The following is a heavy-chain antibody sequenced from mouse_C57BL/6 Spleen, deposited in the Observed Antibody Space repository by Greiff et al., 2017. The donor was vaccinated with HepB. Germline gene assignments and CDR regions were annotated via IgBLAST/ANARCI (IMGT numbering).Heavy chain of an antibody. D-gene: IGHD2-4*01. V-gene: IGHV5-6*01. CDR1: GFTFSSYG. J-gene: IGHJ3*01. CDR3: ARGDDYDGVFAY. CDR2: ISSGGSYT. Sequence: DVQLVESGGDLVKPGGSLKLSCAASGFTFSSYGMSWVRQTPDKRLEWVATISSGGSYTYYPDSVKGRFTISRDNAKNTLYLQMSSLKSEDTAMYYCARGDDYDGVFAYWGQGTLVTVSA.